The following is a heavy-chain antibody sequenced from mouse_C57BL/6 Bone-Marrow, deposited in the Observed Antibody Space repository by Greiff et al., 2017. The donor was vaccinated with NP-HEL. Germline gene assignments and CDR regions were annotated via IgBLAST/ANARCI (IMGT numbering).Heavy chain of an antibody. V-gene: IGHV3-8*01. CDR1: GYSITSDY. Sequence: DVKLQESGPGLAKPSQTLSLTCSVTGYSITSDYWNWIRKFPGNKLEYMGYISYSGSTYYNPSLKSRISITRDTSKNQYYLQLNSVTTEDTATYYCARYRDFRGTVHHWYFDVWGTGTTVTVSS. D-gene: IGHD1-1*01. CDR2: ISYSGST. CDR3: ARYRDFRGTVHHWYFDV. J-gene: IGHJ1*03.